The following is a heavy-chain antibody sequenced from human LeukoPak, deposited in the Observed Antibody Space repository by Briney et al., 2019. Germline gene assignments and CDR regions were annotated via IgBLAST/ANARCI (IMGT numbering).Heavy chain of an antibody. V-gene: IGHV3-33*01. CDR1: GFTFSNYG. D-gene: IGHD3-22*01. Sequence: GGSLRLSCAASGFTFSNYGMHWVRQAPGKGLEWMTTIWYDGNNKYYADSVKGRFSISRDNSKNTLYLQMNSLRAEDTAVYYCARGAYYYEDWGQGTLVTVSS. CDR2: IWYDGNNK. CDR3: ARGAYYYED. J-gene: IGHJ4*02.